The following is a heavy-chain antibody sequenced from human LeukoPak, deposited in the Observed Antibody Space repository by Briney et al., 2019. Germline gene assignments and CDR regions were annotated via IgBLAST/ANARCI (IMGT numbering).Heavy chain of an antibody. D-gene: IGHD4-17*01. Sequence: PGGSLRLSCAASGFTFSSYWMSWVRQAPGKGLEWVANIKQDGSEKYYVDSVKGRFTISRDNAKNSLYLQMNSLRAEDTALYYCARGIARLYGDYPNFDYWGQGTLVTVSS. V-gene: IGHV3-7*03. CDR2: IKQDGSEK. CDR3: ARGIARLYGDYPNFDY. CDR1: GFTFSSYW. J-gene: IGHJ4*02.